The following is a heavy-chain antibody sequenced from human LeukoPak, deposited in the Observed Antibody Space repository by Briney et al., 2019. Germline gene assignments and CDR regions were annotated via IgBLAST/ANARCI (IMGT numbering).Heavy chain of an antibody. V-gene: IGHV4-38-2*02. CDR3: ARGSSGYSYGYAGDY. D-gene: IGHD5-18*01. J-gene: IGHJ4*02. Sequence: PSETLSLTRTVSGYSISSGYYWGWIRQPPGKGLEWIGSIYHSGSTYYNPSLKSRVTISVDTSKNQFSLKLSSVTAADTAVYYCARGSSGYSYGYAGDYWGQGTLVTVSS. CDR1: GYSISSGYY. CDR2: IYHSGST.